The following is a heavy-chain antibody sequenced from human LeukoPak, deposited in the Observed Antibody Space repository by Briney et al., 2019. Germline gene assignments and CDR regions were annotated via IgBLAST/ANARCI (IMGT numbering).Heavy chain of an antibody. CDR3: AKDSIDDCNDY. Sequence: VKGRFTISRDNSKNTLYLQMNSLRAEDTSVYYCAKDSIDDCNDYWGQGTLVTVSS. D-gene: IGHD2-21*02. J-gene: IGHJ4*02. V-gene: IGHV3-23*01.